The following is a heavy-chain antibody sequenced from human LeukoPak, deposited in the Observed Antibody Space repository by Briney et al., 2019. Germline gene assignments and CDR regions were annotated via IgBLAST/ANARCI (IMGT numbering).Heavy chain of an antibody. Sequence: KPSETLSLTCTVSGGSISSSGYYWGWIRQPPGKGLEWVGYIYHSGNTYYNPSLKGRVTISLDRSKNQFSLKLDSVTAADTAVYYCATRTTAAGYFDYWGQGTPVTVSS. V-gene: IGHV4-30-2*01. CDR1: GGSISSSGYY. D-gene: IGHD6-13*01. J-gene: IGHJ4*02. CDR3: ATRTTAAGYFDY. CDR2: IYHSGNT.